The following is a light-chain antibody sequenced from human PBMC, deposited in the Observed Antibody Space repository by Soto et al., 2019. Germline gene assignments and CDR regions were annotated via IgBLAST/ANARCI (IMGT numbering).Light chain of an antibody. J-gene: IGLJ1*01. V-gene: IGLV1-40*01. Sequence: QSALTQPPSVSGAPGQTVTISCTGSSSNIGAGFKVHWYQQLPETAPTLLIFNNYNRPSGVSDRFSGSSSGTSASLAITGLQASDEADYYCKTYDGSLSDYVFGTGTKVTVL. CDR3: KTYDGSLSDYV. CDR2: NNY. CDR1: SSNIGAGFK.